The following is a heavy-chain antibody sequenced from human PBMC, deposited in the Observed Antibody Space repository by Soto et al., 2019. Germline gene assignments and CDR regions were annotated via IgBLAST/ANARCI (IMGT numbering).Heavy chain of an antibody. J-gene: IGHJ3*02. CDR2: INPSGGST. V-gene: IGHV1-46*01. Sequence: ASVKVSCKASGYTFTSYYMHWVRQAPGQGLEWMGIINPSGGSTSHAQKFQGRVTMTRDTSTSTVYMELSSLRSEDTAVYYCARVKAGWQQPPKDAFDIWGQGTMVTVSS. CDR3: ARVKAGWQQPPKDAFDI. D-gene: IGHD6-13*01. CDR1: GYTFTSYY.